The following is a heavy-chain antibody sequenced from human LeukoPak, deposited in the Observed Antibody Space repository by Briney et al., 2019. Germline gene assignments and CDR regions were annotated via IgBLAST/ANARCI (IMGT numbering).Heavy chain of an antibody. D-gene: IGHD3-22*01. CDR1: GGSISSSSYY. CDR2: IYYSGST. Sequence: SETLSLTCTVSGGSISSSSYYWGWIRQPPGKGLEWIGSIYYSGSTYYNPSLKSRVTISVDTSKNQFSLKLSSVTAADTAVYYCARPGNYYDSSGYYYRGAFDIWGQGTMVTVSS. CDR3: ARPGNYYDSSGYYYRGAFDI. J-gene: IGHJ3*02. V-gene: IGHV4-39*01.